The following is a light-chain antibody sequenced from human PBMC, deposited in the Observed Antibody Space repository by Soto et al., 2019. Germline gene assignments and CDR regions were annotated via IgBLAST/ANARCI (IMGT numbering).Light chain of an antibody. J-gene: IGKJ4*01. V-gene: IGKV3-15*01. CDR3: QQYNNWPS. CDR2: RAS. Sequence: IVITHSPAILSVSPGERATLSCRASQSVSSNLAWYQQKPGQAPRLLIYRASTRATGIPARFSGSGSGTEFTLTISSLQSEDFAVHYCQQYNNWPSFGGGTKVDIK. CDR1: QSVSSN.